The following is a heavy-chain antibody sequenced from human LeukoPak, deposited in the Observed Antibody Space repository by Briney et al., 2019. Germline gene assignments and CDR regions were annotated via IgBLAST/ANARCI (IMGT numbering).Heavy chain of an antibody. V-gene: IGHV4-34*01. D-gene: IGHD6-13*01. J-gene: IGHJ5*02. Sequence: PSETLSLTCAVYGGSFSGCYWSWIRQPPGKGLEWIGEINHSGSTNYNPSLKSRVTISVDTSKNQFSLKLSSVTAADTAVYYCARYSSSWYAPNWFDPWGQGTLVTVSS. CDR3: ARYSSSWYAPNWFDP. CDR1: GGSFSGCY. CDR2: INHSGST.